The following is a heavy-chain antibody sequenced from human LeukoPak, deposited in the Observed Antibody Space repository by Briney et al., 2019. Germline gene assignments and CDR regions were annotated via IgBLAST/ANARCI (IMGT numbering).Heavy chain of an antibody. J-gene: IGHJ4*02. CDR1: GFSFSSYS. V-gene: IGHV3-72*01. D-gene: IGHD3-10*01. CDR3: ARADYYGSGSYYRY. CDR2: GRNKANSYTT. Sequence: GGSLRLSCAASGFSFSSYSMNWVRQAPGKGLEWVGRGRNKANSYTTEYAASVKGRFTISRDDSKNSVYLQMNSLKTEDTAVYYCARADYYGSGSYYRYWGQGTLVTVSS.